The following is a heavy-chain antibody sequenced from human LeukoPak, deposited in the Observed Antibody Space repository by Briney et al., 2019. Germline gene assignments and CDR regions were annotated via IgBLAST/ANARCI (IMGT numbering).Heavy chain of an antibody. J-gene: IGHJ5*02. Sequence: RGASVKVFCKASGGTFSSYAISWVRQAPGQGLEWMGGIIPIFGTANYAQKFQGRVTITADESTSTAYMELSSLRSEDTAVYYCARDVSTMVRGVIIPWFDPWGQGTLVTVSS. CDR3: ARDVSTMVRGVIIPWFDP. CDR2: IIPIFGTA. CDR1: GGTFSSYA. V-gene: IGHV1-69*01. D-gene: IGHD3-10*01.